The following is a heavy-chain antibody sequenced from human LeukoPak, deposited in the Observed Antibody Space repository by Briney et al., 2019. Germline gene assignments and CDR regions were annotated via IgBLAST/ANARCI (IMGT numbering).Heavy chain of an antibody. V-gene: IGHV4-39*01. J-gene: IGHJ6*03. CDR1: GDSISSSTHY. D-gene: IGHD3-3*01. Sequence: PSETLSLTCIVSGDSISSSTHYWGWIRQPPGRGLEWIGSMFYSGHTYYNPSLKSRVTMSIDTSKNQLSLNLSSVTAADTAVYYCARAEFWSGSFYYYMDVWGKGTTVTVSS. CDR3: ARAEFWSGSFYYYMDV. CDR2: MFYSGHT.